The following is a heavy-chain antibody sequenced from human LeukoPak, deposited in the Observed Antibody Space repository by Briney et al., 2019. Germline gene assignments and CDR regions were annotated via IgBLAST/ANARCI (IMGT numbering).Heavy chain of an antibody. V-gene: IGHV4-30-4*01. Sequence: SETLSLTCTVSGGSISSGDYYWSWIRQPPGKGLEWIGYIYYSGSTYYNPSLKSRVTISVDTSKNQFSLKLSSVTAADTAVYYCARDRYYYDSSGYYYVKYFDYWGQGTLVTVSS. J-gene: IGHJ4*02. CDR3: ARDRYYYDSSGYYYVKYFDY. D-gene: IGHD3-22*01. CDR2: IYYSGST. CDR1: GGSISSGDYY.